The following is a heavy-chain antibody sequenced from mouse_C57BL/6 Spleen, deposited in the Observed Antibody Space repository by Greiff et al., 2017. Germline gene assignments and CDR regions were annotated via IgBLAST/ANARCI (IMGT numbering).Heavy chain of an antibody. CDR2: SRNKANDYTT. CDR3: ARASNWDYFDY. Sequence: EVNVVESGGGLVQSGRSLRLSCATSGFTFSDFYMEWVRQAPGKGLEWIAASRNKANDYTTEYSASVKGRFIVSRDTSQSILYLQMNALRAEDTAIYYCARASNWDYFDYWGQGTTLTVSS. J-gene: IGHJ2*01. CDR1: GFTFSDFY. D-gene: IGHD4-1*01. V-gene: IGHV7-1*01.